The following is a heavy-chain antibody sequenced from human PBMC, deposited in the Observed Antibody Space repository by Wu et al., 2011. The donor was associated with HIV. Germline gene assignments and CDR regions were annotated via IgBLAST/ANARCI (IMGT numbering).Heavy chain of an antibody. V-gene: IGHV1-69*05. CDR2: IIPIFGTA. Sequence: QVQLVQSGAEVKKPGSSVKVSCKASGATFSSYAISWVRQAPGQGLEWMGRIIPIFGTANYAQKFQGRVTITTDESTSTVYMELSSLRSEDTAVYYCARGIPYYYDSSGYSSTPYYFDYWGQGTLVTV. D-gene: IGHD3-22*01. CDR1: GATFSSYA. CDR3: ARGIPYYYDSSGYSSTPYYFDY. J-gene: IGHJ4*02.